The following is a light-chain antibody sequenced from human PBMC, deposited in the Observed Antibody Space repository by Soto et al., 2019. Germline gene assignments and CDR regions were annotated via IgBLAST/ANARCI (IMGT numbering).Light chain of an antibody. Sequence: QSALTQPASVSASPGQSIAISCTGTSSDVGGYDYVSWYQQHPGKAPKLMIYDVSERPSGVSDRVSGSKSGNTASLTISGLHAEDEAHYYCSSYTSSPTVLFGGGTKLTVL. CDR2: DVS. J-gene: IGLJ2*01. CDR1: SSDVGGYDY. CDR3: SSYTSSPTVL. V-gene: IGLV2-14*03.